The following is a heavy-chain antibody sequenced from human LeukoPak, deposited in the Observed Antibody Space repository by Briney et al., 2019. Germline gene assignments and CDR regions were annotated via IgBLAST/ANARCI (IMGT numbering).Heavy chain of an antibody. CDR3: ARDTLHFDWLLSGVQ. V-gene: IGHV3-21*01. CDR1: GFTFSSYS. J-gene: IGHJ4*02. CDR2: ISSSSSSYI. Sequence: GGSLRLSCAASGFTFSSYSMNWVRQAPGKGLEWVSSISSSSSSYIYYADSVKGRFTISRDNAKNSLYLQMNSLRAEDTAVYYCARDTLHFDWLLSGVQWGQGTLVTVSS. D-gene: IGHD3-9*01.